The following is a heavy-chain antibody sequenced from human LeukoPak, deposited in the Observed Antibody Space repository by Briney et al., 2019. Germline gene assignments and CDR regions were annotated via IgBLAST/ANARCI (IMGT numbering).Heavy chain of an antibody. J-gene: IGHJ5*02. V-gene: IGHV4-4*09. CDR1: GGSISSYY. CDR2: IYTSGST. D-gene: IGHD6-6*01. CDR3: ARGTAARLRWFDP. Sequence: SETLSLTCTVSGGSISSYYWSWIRQPPGKGLEWIGYIYTSGSTNYNPSLKSRVTISVDTSKNQFSLKLSSVTAADTAVYYCARGTAARLRWFDPWGQGTLVTVFS.